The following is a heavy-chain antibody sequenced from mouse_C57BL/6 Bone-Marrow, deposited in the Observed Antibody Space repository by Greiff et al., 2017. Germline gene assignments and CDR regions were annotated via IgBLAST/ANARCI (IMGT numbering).Heavy chain of an antibody. D-gene: IGHD2-4*01. CDR2: ISNLAYSI. V-gene: IGHV5-15*04. CDR1: GFTFSDYG. CDR3: ARLFMITTRRTFAY. Sequence: EVMLVESGGGLVQPGGSLKLSCAASGFTFSDYGMAWVRQAPRKGPEWVAFISNLAYSIYYAAPVTGRFTISRENAKNTLYLEMSSLRSEDTAMYYCARLFMITTRRTFAYWGQGTLVTVSA. J-gene: IGHJ3*01.